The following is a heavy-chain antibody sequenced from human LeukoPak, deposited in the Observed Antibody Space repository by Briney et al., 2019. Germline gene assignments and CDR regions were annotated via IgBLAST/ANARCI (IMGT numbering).Heavy chain of an antibody. CDR1: GYTFTSYG. CDR3: ARGSRPKRAVADHLKYNWFDP. Sequence: GASVKVSCKASGYTFTSYGISWVRQAPGQGLEWMGWISAYNGNTNYAQKLQSRVTMTTDTSTSTAYMELRSLRSDDTAVYYCARGSRPKRAVADHLKYNWFDPWGQGTLVTVSS. V-gene: IGHV1-18*01. J-gene: IGHJ5*02. D-gene: IGHD6-19*01. CDR2: ISAYNGNT.